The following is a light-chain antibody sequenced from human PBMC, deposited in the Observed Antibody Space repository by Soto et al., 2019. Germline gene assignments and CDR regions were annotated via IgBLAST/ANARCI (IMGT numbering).Light chain of an antibody. Sequence: DLQMTQSPSALSASVGDRVTITCRASQSLNNYLAWYQQKKGKAPKLLIYDASTLERGVPSRFRGTGSGTEFTLTISRLQPDDFETYSCQQYYRYSITFGQGTRLEIK. J-gene: IGKJ5*01. CDR1: QSLNNY. CDR2: DAS. CDR3: QQYYRYSIT. V-gene: IGKV1-5*01.